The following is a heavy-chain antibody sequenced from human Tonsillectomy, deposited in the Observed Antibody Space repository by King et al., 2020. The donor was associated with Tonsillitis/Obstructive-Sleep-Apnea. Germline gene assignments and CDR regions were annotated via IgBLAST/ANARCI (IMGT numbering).Heavy chain of an antibody. CDR1: GGSFSGYF. CDR3: ARGSEIVVVPAAPYYFDY. D-gene: IGHD2-2*01. Sequence: VQLQQWGAGLLKPSETLSLTCAVYGGSFSGYFWSWIRQPPGRGLEWIGEISHSGSTNYNPSLKSRVTISVDTSRNQCSLKLSSVTAADTAVYYCARGSEIVVVPAAPYYFDYWGQGTLVTVSS. CDR2: ISHSGST. V-gene: IGHV4-34*01. J-gene: IGHJ4*02.